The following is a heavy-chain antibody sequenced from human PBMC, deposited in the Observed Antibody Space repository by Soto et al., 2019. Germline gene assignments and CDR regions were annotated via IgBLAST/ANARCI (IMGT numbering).Heavy chain of an antibody. Sequence: PGGSLRRSYAASGLTFSSYGMHWDRPDPGKGLEWGAVISYDGSNKYFAASVKGRFTISIDNSKNTLYLQMNSLRPEDTAVYYCAKDKYCSSTSCFSPDYWGQGTLVTVS. V-gene: IGHV3-30*18. CDR1: GLTFSSYG. J-gene: IGHJ4*02. CDR3: AKDKYCSSTSCFSPDY. CDR2: ISYDGSNK. D-gene: IGHD2-2*01.